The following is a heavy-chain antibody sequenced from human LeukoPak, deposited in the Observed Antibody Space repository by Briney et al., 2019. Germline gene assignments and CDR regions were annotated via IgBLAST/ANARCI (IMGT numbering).Heavy chain of an antibody. CDR3: ARAWRGSYVFDY. CDR1: GFTFSSYG. Sequence: GGSLRLSCAASGFTFSSYGTHWVRQAPGKGLEWVAVISYDGSNKYYADSVKGRFTISRDNPQNSPYLQMSSLRAEDTAVYYCARAWRGSYVFDYWGQGTLVTVSS. D-gene: IGHD3-3*01. J-gene: IGHJ4*02. CDR2: ISYDGSNK. V-gene: IGHV3-30*03.